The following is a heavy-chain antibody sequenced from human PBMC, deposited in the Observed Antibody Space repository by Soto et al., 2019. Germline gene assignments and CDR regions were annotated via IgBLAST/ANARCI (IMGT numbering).Heavy chain of an antibody. D-gene: IGHD2-2*01. CDR1: GYTFTDYW. Sequence: GESLSSTGKGSGYTFTDYWICWVGRLPGKGLEWMGIIYPGDSDTRYRPAFQGRVTITVDKSTSTAYLQWNTLKASDTAMYYCARHISTFRYFYYAMDVWGQVTTVTVS. J-gene: IGHJ6*02. CDR3: ARHISTFRYFYYAMDV. V-gene: IGHV5-51*01. CDR2: IYPGDSDT.